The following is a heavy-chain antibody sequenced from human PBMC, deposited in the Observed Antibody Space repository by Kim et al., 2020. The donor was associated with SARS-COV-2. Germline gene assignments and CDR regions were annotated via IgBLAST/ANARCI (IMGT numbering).Heavy chain of an antibody. V-gene: IGHV4-59*01. CDR1: GGSISSYY. D-gene: IGHD3-22*01. J-gene: IGHJ4*02. Sequence: SETLSLTCTVSGGSISSYYWSWIRQPPGKGLEWIGYIYYSGSNNYNPSPKSRVTISANTSKNQFSLKLRSVTAADPAVYYCAGDIDNYYDTGGYECWGQGTLVTVSS. CDR2: IYYSGSN. CDR3: AGDIDNYYDTGGYEC.